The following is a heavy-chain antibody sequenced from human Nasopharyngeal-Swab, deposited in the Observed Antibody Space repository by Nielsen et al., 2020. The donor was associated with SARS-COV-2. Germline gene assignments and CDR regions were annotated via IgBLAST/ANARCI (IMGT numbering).Heavy chain of an antibody. J-gene: IGHJ4*02. CDR3: AGVALTGTTEDY. V-gene: IGHV3-48*01. Sequence: GGSLRLSCAASGFTFSSNSMNWVRQAPGKGLEWVSYISSGSGNIHYADSVEGRFTISRDNAKNSLYLQLNSLRADDTAVYYCAGVALTGTTEDYWGQGTLVTVSS. CDR2: ISSGSGNI. CDR1: GFTFSSNS. D-gene: IGHD1-7*01.